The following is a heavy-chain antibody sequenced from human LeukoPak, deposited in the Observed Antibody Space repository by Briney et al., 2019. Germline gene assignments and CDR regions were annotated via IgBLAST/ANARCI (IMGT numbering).Heavy chain of an antibody. CDR1: GFTFSSYA. J-gene: IGHJ4*02. V-gene: IGHV3-23*01. CDR3: AKDHTKYYYDSSGYYSY. CDR2: ISGSGGST. D-gene: IGHD3-22*01. Sequence: GGSLRLSCAASGFTFSSYAMSWVRQTPGKGLEWVSAISGSGGSTYYADSVKGRFTISRDNSKNTLYLQMNSLRAEDTAVYYCAKDHTKYYYDSSGYYSYWGQGTLVTVSS.